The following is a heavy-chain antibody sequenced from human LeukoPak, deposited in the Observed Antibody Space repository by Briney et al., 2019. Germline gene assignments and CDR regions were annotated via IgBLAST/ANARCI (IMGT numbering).Heavy chain of an antibody. V-gene: IGHV1-18*01. D-gene: IGHD3-10*01. CDR2: ISAYNGNT. J-gene: IGHJ4*02. CDR3: ASSRLDYYGSGSYGS. CDR1: GGTFSSYA. Sequence: AASVKVSCKASGGTFSSYAISWVRQAPGQGLEWMGWISAYNGNTNYAQKLQGRVTMTTDTSTSTAYMELRSLRSDDTAVYYCASSRLDYYGSGSYGSWGQGTLVTVSS.